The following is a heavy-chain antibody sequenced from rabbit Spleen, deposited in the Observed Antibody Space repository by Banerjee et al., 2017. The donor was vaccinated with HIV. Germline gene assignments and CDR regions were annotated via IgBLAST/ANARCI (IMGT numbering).Heavy chain of an antibody. CDR3: ARVSETSGWGEDL. D-gene: IGHD4-1*01. J-gene: IGHJ6*01. CDR1: GFSFSSNYD. V-gene: IGHV1S40*01. Sequence: QSLEESGGGLVKPGASLTLTCTASGFSFSSNYDMCWVRQAPGKGLEWIGCVYDVSDRTDYANWAKGRFTISKTSSTTMTLQMTSLTVADTATYFCARVSETSGWGEDLWGPGTLVTVS. CDR2: VYDVSDRT.